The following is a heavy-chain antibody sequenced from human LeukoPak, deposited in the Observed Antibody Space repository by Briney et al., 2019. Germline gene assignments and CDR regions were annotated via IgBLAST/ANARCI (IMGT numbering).Heavy chain of an antibody. CDR1: GGSISSASYY. CDR3: ARLYYDGWGGLDV. J-gene: IGHJ6*02. CDR2: LYYTGRT. D-gene: IGHD3-22*01. Sequence: SETLSPTCSASGGSISSASYYWGWIRQPPGKGLEWIGSLYYTGRTDYNPSLKSRVTISADTSKNQFSLRLSSVTAADTAVYYCARLYYDGWGGLDVWGQGTTVTVSS. V-gene: IGHV4-39*01.